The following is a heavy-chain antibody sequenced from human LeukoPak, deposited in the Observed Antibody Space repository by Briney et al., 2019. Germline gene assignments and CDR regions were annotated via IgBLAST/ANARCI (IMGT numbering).Heavy chain of an antibody. Sequence: ASVKVSCKASEYTFTGYYMHWVRQAPGQGLEWMGWINPNSGGTNYAQKFQGRVTMTRDTSISTAYLEISSLTSDDTAVYYCARCSPGDSSNFYAVLQYWGQGTQVTVST. V-gene: IGHV1-2*02. D-gene: IGHD3-22*01. CDR1: EYTFTGYY. CDR3: ARCSPGDSSNFYAVLQY. CDR2: INPNSGGT. J-gene: IGHJ4*02.